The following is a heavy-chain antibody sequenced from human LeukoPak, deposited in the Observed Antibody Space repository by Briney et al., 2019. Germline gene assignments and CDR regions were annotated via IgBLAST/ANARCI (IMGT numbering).Heavy chain of an antibody. CDR2: INPNTGGT. J-gene: IGHJ4*02. CDR3: ARGDIAAADPGDY. D-gene: IGHD6-13*01. CDR1: GYTFSGYY. V-gene: IGHV1-2*06. Sequence: GASVKVSCKASGYTFSGYYMHWVRQAPGQGLEWVGRINPNTGGTNYAQKFQGRVTMTRDTSINTAYMELSRLRSDDTAVYYCARGDIAAADPGDYWGQGTLVTVSS.